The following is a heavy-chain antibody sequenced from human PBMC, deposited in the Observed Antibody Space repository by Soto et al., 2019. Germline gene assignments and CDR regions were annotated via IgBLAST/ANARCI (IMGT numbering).Heavy chain of an antibody. CDR3: VKGEYYDFWSGLEGPNYYGMDV. Sequence: HPGGSLRLSCAASGFTFSSYAMHWVRQAPGKGLEYVSAISSNGGSTYYADSVKGRFTISRDNSKNTLYLQMSSLRAEDTAVYYCVKGEYYDFWSGLEGPNYYGMDVWGQGTTVTVSS. CDR1: GFTFSSYA. J-gene: IGHJ6*02. CDR2: ISSNGGST. V-gene: IGHV3-64D*08. D-gene: IGHD3-3*01.